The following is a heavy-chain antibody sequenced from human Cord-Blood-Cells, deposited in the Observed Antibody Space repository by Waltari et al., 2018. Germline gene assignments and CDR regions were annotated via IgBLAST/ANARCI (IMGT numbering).Heavy chain of an antibody. V-gene: IGHV3-21*01. CDR2: ISSSSSYI. CDR1: GFTFSSYS. CDR3: AREGGANGWFDP. Sequence: EVQLVESGGGLVKPGGSLRLSCAASGFTFSSYSMNWVRQAPGKGLEWVSSISSSSSYIYYADSVNGRFTISRDNAKNSLYLQMNSLRAEDTAVYYCAREGGANGWFDPWGQGTLVTVSS. J-gene: IGHJ5*02. D-gene: IGHD1-26*01.